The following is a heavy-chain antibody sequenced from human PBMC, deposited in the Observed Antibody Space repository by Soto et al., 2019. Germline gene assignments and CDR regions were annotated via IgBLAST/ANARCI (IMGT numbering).Heavy chain of an antibody. CDR2: ISSSSSAI. CDR1: GFTFSSYS. D-gene: IGHD5-12*01. Sequence: PGGSLRLSCAASGFTFSSYSMNWVRQAPGKGLEWVSYISSSSSAIYYADSVKGRFTISRDNAKNSLYLQMNSLRDEDTAVYYCARGYSGYDPFFDYWGQGTLVTVSS. CDR3: ARGYSGYDPFFDY. V-gene: IGHV3-48*02. J-gene: IGHJ4*02.